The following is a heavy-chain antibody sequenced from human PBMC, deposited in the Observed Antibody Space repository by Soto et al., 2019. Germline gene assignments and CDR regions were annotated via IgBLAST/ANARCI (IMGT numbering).Heavy chain of an antibody. CDR2: IKQDGSEK. CDR1: GFTFSSYW. J-gene: IGHJ3*02. V-gene: IGHV3-7*01. CDR3: ARDHPSGSSSSLWVYAFDI. D-gene: IGHD6-6*01. Sequence: GGSLRLSCAASGFTFSSYWMSWVRQAPGKGLEWVANIKQDGSEKYYVDSVKGRFTISRDNAKNSLYLQMNSLRAEDTAVYYCARDHPSGSSSSLWVYAFDIWGQGTMVTVSS.